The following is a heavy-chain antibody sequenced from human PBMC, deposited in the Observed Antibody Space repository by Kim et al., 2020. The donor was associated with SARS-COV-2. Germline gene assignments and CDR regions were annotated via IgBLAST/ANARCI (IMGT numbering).Heavy chain of an antibody. Sequence: SETLSLTCAVYGGSFSGCYWSWIRQPPGRGLEWIGEINHSGRTNYNPSLKSRVTISVDTSKNQFSLKLTSVTAADTAIYYCARRLSNTSVSGSHYCDLWGQGTLVTVSS. J-gene: IGHJ4*02. D-gene: IGHD3-10*01. CDR2: INHSGRT. CDR1: GGSFSGCY. V-gene: IGHV4-34*01. CDR3: ARRLSNTSVSGSHYCDL.